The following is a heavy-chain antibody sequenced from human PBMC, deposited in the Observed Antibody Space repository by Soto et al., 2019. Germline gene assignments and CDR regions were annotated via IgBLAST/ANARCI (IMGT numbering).Heavy chain of an antibody. CDR2: ISGYNGNT. J-gene: IGHJ4*02. CDR3: ARGYFDY. CDR1: GYTFTSYG. V-gene: IGHV1-18*04. Sequence: QVQLVQSGAEVKKPGASVKVSCKTSGYTFTSYGVSWVRQAPGPGLEWVGWISGYNGNTNYAQKLQGRVTMTTDTSTATAYMELRGLRSDDTAIYDCARGYFDYWGQGTLVTVSS.